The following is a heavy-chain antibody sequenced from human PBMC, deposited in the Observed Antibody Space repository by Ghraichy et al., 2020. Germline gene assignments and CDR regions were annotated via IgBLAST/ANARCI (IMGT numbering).Heavy chain of an antibody. Sequence: GGSLRLSCAASGFTFSSYSMNWVRQAPGKGLEWVSSISSSSSYIYYADSVKGRFTISRDNAKNSLYLQMNSLRAEDTAVYYCARSLDSSGYGYYYYGMDVWGQGTTVTVSS. J-gene: IGHJ6*02. CDR3: ARSLDSSGYGYYYYGMDV. CDR2: ISSSSSYI. CDR1: GFTFSSYS. V-gene: IGHV3-21*01. D-gene: IGHD3-22*01.